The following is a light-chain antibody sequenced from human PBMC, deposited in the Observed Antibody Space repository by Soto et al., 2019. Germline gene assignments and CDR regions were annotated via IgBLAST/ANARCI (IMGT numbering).Light chain of an antibody. CDR2: NNN. Sequence: QSALTQPPSASGTPGQSVSISCSGTSSNIGHNIVHWYQQLPGTAPRLLIYNNNQRPSGVPDRFSGSKSGTSASLAISGLQSDDEADYYCASWDDSLNGVQFGGGTKLTVL. J-gene: IGLJ2*01. V-gene: IGLV1-44*01. CDR1: SSNIGHNI. CDR3: ASWDDSLNGVQ.